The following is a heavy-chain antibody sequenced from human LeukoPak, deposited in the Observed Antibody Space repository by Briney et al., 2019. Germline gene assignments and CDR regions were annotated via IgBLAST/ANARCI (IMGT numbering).Heavy chain of an antibody. CDR2: INPNSGGT. J-gene: IGHJ4*02. D-gene: IGHD3-22*01. V-gene: IGHV1-2*02. Sequence: ASVKVSCKASGDTFTAYYMYWVRQAPGQGLEWMGWINPNSGGTKSAQKFQGRVTMTRDTSISTAYMELSRLISDDTAVYYCARAGYYATSGPDYWGQGTLVTVSS. CDR1: GDTFTAYY. CDR3: ARAGYYATSGPDY.